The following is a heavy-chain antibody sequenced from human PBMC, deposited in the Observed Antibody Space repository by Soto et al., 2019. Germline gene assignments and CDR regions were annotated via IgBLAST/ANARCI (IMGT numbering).Heavy chain of an antibody. CDR1: GFTFSSYA. J-gene: IGHJ3*02. Sequence: EVQLVESGGGLVQPGGSLRLSCAASGFTFSSYAMPWVRQAPGKGLEYVSAISSNGGSTYYANSVKGRFTISRDNSKNTLYLQMGSLRAEDMAVYYCARDSGWRDAFDIWGQGTMVTVSS. V-gene: IGHV3-64*01. CDR3: ARDSGWRDAFDI. CDR2: ISSNGGST. D-gene: IGHD3-10*01.